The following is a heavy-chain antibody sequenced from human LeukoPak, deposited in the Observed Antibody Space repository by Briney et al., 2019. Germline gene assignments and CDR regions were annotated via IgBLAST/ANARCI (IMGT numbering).Heavy chain of an antibody. Sequence: SVKVSCKASGGTFSSYAISWVRQAPGQGLEWMGRIIPILGIANYAQKFQGRVTITADKSTSTAYMELSSLRSEDTAVYYCARDGDYYDSSGLLRTDYWGQGSLVTVSS. CDR2: IIPILGIA. D-gene: IGHD3-22*01. CDR1: GGTFSSYA. J-gene: IGHJ4*02. V-gene: IGHV1-69*04. CDR3: ARDGDYYDSSGLLRTDY.